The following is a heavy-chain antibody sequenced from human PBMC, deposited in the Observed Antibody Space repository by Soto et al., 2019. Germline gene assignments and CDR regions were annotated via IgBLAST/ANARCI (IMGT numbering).Heavy chain of an antibody. Sequence: QVQLQESGPGLVKPSQTLSLTCTVSGVSISSGDYYWSWIRQPPGKGLEWIGYIYYSGSTYTYNPSLKSRVTISVDTSKNQFSIKLSSVTAADTAVYYCASNGEPWGQGTLVTVSS. D-gene: IGHD3-10*01. J-gene: IGHJ1*01. CDR1: GVSISSGDYY. CDR3: ASNGEP. V-gene: IGHV4-30-4*01. CDR2: IYYSGST.